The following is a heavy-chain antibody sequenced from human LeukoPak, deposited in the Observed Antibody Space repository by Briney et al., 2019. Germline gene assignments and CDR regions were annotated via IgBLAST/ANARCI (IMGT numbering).Heavy chain of an antibody. J-gene: IGHJ4*02. Sequence: GASAKVSCKASGYAFTDYYLHWVRQAPGQGLEWMAWINTRNGGTNFAQKFEGRVTLTRDTSITTAYMELNSLTSDDTAVYFCARLKTGKPNHALDFWGQGSLVTVSS. CDR2: INTRNGGT. CDR3: ARLKTGKPNHALDF. V-gene: IGHV1-2*02. D-gene: IGHD1-1*01. CDR1: GYAFTDYY.